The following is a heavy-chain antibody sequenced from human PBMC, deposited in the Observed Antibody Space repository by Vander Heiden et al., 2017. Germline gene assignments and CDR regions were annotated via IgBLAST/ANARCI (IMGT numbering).Heavy chain of an antibody. D-gene: IGHD6-13*01. CDR2: IKQDGREK. Sequence: EVQLVESGGGLVQPGGSLRLSCAASGFTFSSYWMSWVRQAPGKGLEWVANIKQDGREKDDVDSVKGRFTISRDNAKNSLYLQMKRLRAEDTAVYDGAIWLAAAGTVWCQGTLVTVYS. V-gene: IGHV3-7*01. J-gene: IGHJ4*02. CDR1: GFTFSSYW. CDR3: AIWLAAAGTV.